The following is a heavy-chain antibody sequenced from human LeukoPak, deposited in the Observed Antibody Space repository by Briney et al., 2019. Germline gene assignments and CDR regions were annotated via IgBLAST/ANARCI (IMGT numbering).Heavy chain of an antibody. V-gene: IGHV3-48*03. Sequence: GGSLRLSCSASGFSLRKYEMNWVRQAPGKGLEWISYMSSESTAIYYSDSVEGRFTMSRANAKNSVHLQMTSLRADDTALSFCAREPAGLFFDANGYLDLWGQGVLVTVSS. J-gene: IGHJ4*02. D-gene: IGHD3/OR15-3a*01. CDR3: AREPAGLFFDANGYLDL. CDR2: MSSESTAI. CDR1: GFSLRKYE.